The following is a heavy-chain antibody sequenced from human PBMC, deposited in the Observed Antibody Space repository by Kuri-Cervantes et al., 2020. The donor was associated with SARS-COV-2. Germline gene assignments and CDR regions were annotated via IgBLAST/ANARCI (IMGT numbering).Heavy chain of an antibody. CDR2: IGPSGTTK. CDR1: GFIFSDYY. CDR3: AKDYYDSSGYYDAFDI. Sequence: GGSLRLSCTASGFIFSDYYMTWIRQAPGKGLEWVSNIGPSGTTKYYADSVKGRFTISRDNAKNSLYLQMNSLRAEDTAVYYCAKDYYDSSGYYDAFDIWGQGTMVTVSS. J-gene: IGHJ3*02. D-gene: IGHD3-22*01. V-gene: IGHV3-11*04.